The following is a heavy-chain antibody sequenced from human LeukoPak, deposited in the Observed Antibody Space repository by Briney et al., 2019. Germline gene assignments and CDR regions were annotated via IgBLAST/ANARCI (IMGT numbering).Heavy chain of an antibody. CDR2: INHSGST. D-gene: IGHD2-2*01. CDR1: GFTVSSNY. Sequence: GSLRLSCAASGFTVSSNYMSWVRQAPGKGLEWIGEINHSGSTNYNPSLKSRVTISVDTSKNQFSLKLSSVTAADTAVYYCARERGYCSSTSCSPDDCWGQGTLVTVSS. V-gene: IGHV4-34*01. J-gene: IGHJ4*02. CDR3: ARERGYCSSTSCSPDDC.